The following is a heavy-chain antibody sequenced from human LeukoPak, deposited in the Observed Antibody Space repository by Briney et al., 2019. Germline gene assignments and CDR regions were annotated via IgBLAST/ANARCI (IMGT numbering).Heavy chain of an antibody. J-gene: IGHJ4*02. CDR3: ARDNDFWSGYPTAGDY. CDR2: IRYDGSNK. D-gene: IGHD3-3*01. V-gene: IGHV3-30*02. Sequence: GGSLRLSCAASGFTFSSYGMHWVRQAPGKGLEWVAFIRYDGSNKYYADSVKGRFTISRDNAKNSLYLQMNSLRAEDTAVYYCARDNDFWSGYPTAGDYWGQGTLVTVSS. CDR1: GFTFSSYG.